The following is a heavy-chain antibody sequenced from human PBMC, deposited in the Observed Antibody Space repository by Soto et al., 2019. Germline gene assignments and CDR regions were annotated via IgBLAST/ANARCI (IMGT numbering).Heavy chain of an antibody. V-gene: IGHV3-15*04. D-gene: IGHD2-21*02. Sequence: GGSLRLSCAASGFTFIKAYMNWVRQAPGKGLEWIGQIDSKLDADKTDFAAPVKGRFTLSRDDSKNTVYLQMNGLEIEDTGMYYCVTRFTAEATARFDYWGQGTQVTVSS. CDR1: GFTFIKAY. CDR2: IDSKLDADKT. CDR3: VTRFTAEATARFDY. J-gene: IGHJ4*02.